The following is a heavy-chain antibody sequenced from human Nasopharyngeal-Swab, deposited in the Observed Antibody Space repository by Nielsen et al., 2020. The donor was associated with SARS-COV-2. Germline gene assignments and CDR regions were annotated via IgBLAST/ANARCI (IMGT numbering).Heavy chain of an antibody. CDR2: IWYDGSNK. Sequence: GKSLKLSCAASGFTFSSYGMPWVRQAPGKGLEWVAVIWYDGSNKYYADSLKGRFTISRDNSKHTLYLQMNSLRAEDTAVYYCARDIGVGATPQDYWGQGTLVTVSS. J-gene: IGHJ4*02. V-gene: IGHV3-33*01. D-gene: IGHD1-26*01. CDR1: GFTFSSYG. CDR3: ARDIGVGATPQDY.